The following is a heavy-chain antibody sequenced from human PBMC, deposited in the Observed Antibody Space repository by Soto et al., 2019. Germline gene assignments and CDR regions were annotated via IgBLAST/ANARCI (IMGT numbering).Heavy chain of an antibody. Sequence: QVTLKESGPVLVKPTETLTLTCTVSGFSLSNAEMGVSWIRQPPGKALEWLAHMFSNDEKSYSTSLKSRLTISKDTSKSQLVLTMTNMHPVDTGTFSCVRIVGGLGPDFWGQGTLVTVSS. CDR3: VRIVGGLGPDF. D-gene: IGHD6-19*01. J-gene: IGHJ4*02. V-gene: IGHV2-26*01. CDR1: GFSLSNAEMG. CDR2: MFSNDEK.